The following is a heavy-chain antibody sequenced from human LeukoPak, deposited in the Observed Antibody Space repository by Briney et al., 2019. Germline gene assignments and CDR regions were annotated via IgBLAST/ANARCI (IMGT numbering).Heavy chain of an antibody. CDR3: VRDTVVVPQGDAFDL. Sequence: QPGGALRLSCAASGFTFRTYLVAWVRQFPGKRLEWVANIKYDGIEKYHVDSVKGRFTISRDNAKNSLYLQMNSLRTEDTAVYYCVRDTVVVPQGDAFDLWGQGTMVTVAS. CDR1: GFTFRTYL. V-gene: IGHV3-7*04. J-gene: IGHJ3*01. D-gene: IGHD2-2*01. CDR2: IKYDGIEK.